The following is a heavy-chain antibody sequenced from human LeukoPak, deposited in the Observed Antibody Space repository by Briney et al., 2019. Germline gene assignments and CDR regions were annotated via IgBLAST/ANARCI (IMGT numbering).Heavy chain of an antibody. V-gene: IGHV4-59*01. CDR1: GDSISSYY. Sequence: SETLCDTCTVSGDSISSYYWSWIRQPPGKGLEWIGYIYHSGSTNYNPSLKSRVTISVDTSKSQFSLKLSSVAAADTAVYYCATGYSSTWYYFDYWGQGTLVTVSS. J-gene: IGHJ4*02. CDR3: ATGYSSTWYYFDY. CDR2: IYHSGST. D-gene: IGHD6-13*01.